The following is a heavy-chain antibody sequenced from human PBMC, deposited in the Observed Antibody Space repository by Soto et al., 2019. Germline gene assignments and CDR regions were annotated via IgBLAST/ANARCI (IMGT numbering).Heavy chain of an antibody. D-gene: IGHD4-17*01. CDR1: GYTFTSYA. CDR3: AREPYGDYVSWYFDL. Sequence: ASVKVSCKASGYTFTSYAMHWVRQAPGQRLEWMGWINAGNGTTKYSQKFQGRVTITRDTSASTAYMELSSLRSEDTAVYYCAREPYGDYVSWYFDLWGRGTLVTVSS. J-gene: IGHJ2*01. CDR2: INAGNGTT. V-gene: IGHV1-3*01.